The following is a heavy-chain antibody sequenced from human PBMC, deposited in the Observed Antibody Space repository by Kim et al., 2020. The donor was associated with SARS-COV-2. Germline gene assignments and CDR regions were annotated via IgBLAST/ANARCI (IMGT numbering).Heavy chain of an antibody. V-gene: IGHV1-69*04. Sequence: AQKFQGRVTITADKSTSTAYMELSSLRSEDTAVYYCARVRDYYYYYGMDVWGQGTTVTVSS. CDR3: ARVRDYYYYYGMDV. J-gene: IGHJ6*02.